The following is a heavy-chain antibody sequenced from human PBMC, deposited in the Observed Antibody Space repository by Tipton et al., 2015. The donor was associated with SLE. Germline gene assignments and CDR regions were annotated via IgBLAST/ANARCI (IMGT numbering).Heavy chain of an antibody. J-gene: IGHJ4*02. CDR2: ISSSSSYI. Sequence: SLRLSCAASGFTFSSYSMNWVRQAPGKGLEWVSSISSSSSYIYYADSVKGRFTISRDNAKNSLYLQMNSLRAEDTAVYYCAREGSSWYPLRDWGQGTLVTVSS. CDR1: GFTFSSYS. CDR3: AREGSSWYPLRD. V-gene: IGHV3-21*01. D-gene: IGHD6-13*01.